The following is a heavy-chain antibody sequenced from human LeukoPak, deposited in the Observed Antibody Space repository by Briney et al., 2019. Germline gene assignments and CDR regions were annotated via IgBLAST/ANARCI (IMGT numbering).Heavy chain of an antibody. V-gene: IGHV3-11*01. CDR2: ISSSGTTI. CDR1: GFTFSDYY. CDR3: ARDGVLRYFDYYYYYMDV. D-gene: IGHD3-9*01. J-gene: IGHJ6*03. Sequence: KAGGSLRHTCAASGFTFSDYYMSWIRQAPGKGLEWVSYISSSGTTIYNADSVKGRFTISRDNAKNSLFLQMNSLRAEDTAVYYCARDGVLRYFDYYYYYMDVWGKGTTVTISS.